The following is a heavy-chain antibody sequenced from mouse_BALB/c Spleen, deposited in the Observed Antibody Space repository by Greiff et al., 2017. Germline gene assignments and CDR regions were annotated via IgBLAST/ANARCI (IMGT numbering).Heavy chain of an antibody. V-gene: IGHV1-39*01. CDR1: GYSFTDYI. J-gene: IGHJ2*01. CDR2: INPYYGST. Sequence: VQLKQTGPELVKPGASVKISCKASGYSFTDYIMLWVKQSHGKSLEWIGNINPYYGSTSYNLKFKGKATLTVDKSSSTAYMQLNSLTSEDSAVYYCAMIYYGYDDYWGQGTTLTVSS. CDR3: AMIYYGYDDY. D-gene: IGHD2-2*01.